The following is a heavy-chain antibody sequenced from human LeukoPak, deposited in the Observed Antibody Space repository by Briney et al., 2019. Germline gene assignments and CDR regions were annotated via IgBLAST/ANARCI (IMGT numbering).Heavy chain of an antibody. D-gene: IGHD3-10*01. V-gene: IGHV1-3*01. CDR2: MNAGNGNT. CDR1: GYTFTTYG. Sequence: ASVKVSCKASGYTFTTYGLSWVRQAPGQGLEWMGWMNAGNGNTKYSQKFQGRVTITRDTSASTAYMELSSLRSEDTAVYYCARDFEYYYGSGSYNSFDYWGQGTLVTVSS. CDR3: ARDFEYYYGSGSYNSFDY. J-gene: IGHJ4*02.